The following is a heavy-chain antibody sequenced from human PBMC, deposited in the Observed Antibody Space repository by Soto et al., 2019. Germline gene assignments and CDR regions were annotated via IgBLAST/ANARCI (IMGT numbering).Heavy chain of an antibody. CDR1: GYSFTSYW. CDR2: IYPGDSDT. D-gene: IGHD6-13*01. V-gene: IGHV5-51*01. CDR3: ARFLAAAGTSDDAFDI. J-gene: IGHJ3*02. Sequence: GGSLRLSCKGSGYSFTSYWIGWVRQMPGKGLEWMGIIYPGDSDTRYSPSFQGQVTISAAKSISTAYLQWSSLKASDTAMYYCARFLAAAGTSDDAFDIWGQGTMVTVSS.